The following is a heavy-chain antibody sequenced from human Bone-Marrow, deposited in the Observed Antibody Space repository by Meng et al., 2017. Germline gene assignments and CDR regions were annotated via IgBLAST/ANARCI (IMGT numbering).Heavy chain of an antibody. Sequence: AGSLRLSCAASGFTFSSYAMHWVRQAPGKGLEWVAVISYDGSNKYYADSVRGRFTITRNNSKNTLYLQMNSLRAEATAVYYGTGDIDDILTGDYYFDYWGQGALVTVSS. J-gene: IGHJ4*02. CDR2: ISYDGSNK. CDR1: GFTFSSYA. D-gene: IGHD3-9*01. V-gene: IGHV3-30*04. CDR3: TGDIDDILTGDYYFDY.